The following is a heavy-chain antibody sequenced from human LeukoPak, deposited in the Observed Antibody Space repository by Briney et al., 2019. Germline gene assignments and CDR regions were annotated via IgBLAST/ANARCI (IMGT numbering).Heavy chain of an antibody. J-gene: IGHJ4*02. CDR3: AAVSVDYGDSSFDF. Sequence: GGSLRLSCAASGFTFSNAWMSWVRQAPGKGLEWVGRIKSKTDGGTTDYAEPVKGRFTISRDDSKKTLYLQMNSLKTEDTALYYCAAVSVDYGDSSFDFWGQGTLVTVDS. V-gene: IGHV3-15*01. CDR1: GFTFSNAW. CDR2: IKSKTDGGTT. D-gene: IGHD4-17*01.